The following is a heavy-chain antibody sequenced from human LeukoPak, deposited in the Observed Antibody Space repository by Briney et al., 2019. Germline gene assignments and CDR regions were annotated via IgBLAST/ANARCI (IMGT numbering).Heavy chain of an antibody. CDR2: IYYSGST. J-gene: IGHJ4*02. V-gene: IGHV4-59*01. CDR3: ARTTLLGTQDC. D-gene: IGHD1-1*01. CDR1: GGSINGYY. Sequence: PSETLSLTCTVSGGSINGYYWTWIRQPPGKGLEWIGYIYYSGSTKYNPSLTSRVTISVDTSKNQFSLRLSSVTAADTAVYFCARTTLLGTQDCWGQGTLVTVSS.